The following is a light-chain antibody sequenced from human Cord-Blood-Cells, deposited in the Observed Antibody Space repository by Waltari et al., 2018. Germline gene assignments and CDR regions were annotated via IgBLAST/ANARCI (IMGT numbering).Light chain of an antibody. J-gene: IGKJ1*01. CDR1: KSVSSY. CDR3: QQRSNWPRT. Sequence: EIVLTQSPATLSLSPGERATPSCRASKSVSSYLAWYQQKPGQAPRLLIYDASNRATGIPARFSGSGSGTDFTLTISSLEPEDFAVYYCQQRSNWPRTFGQGTKVEIK. V-gene: IGKV3-11*01. CDR2: DAS.